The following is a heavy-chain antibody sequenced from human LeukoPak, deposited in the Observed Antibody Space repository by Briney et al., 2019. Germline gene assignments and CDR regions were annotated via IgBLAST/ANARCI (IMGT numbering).Heavy chain of an antibody. V-gene: IGHV3-33*01. CDR3: ARDKSVGATPFDY. J-gene: IGHJ4*02. CDR2: IWYDGSNK. Sequence: GGSLRLSCAASGFTFSTYGMQWVRQAPGKGLEWVAVIWYDGSNKYYGDSVKGRFTISRDNSQDTLYLQMNSLRAEDTAVYYCARDKSVGATPFDYWGQGTLVTVSS. CDR1: GFTFSTYG. D-gene: IGHD1-26*01.